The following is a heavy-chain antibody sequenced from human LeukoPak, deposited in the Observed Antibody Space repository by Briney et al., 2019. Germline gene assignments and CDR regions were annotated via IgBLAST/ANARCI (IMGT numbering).Heavy chain of an antibody. J-gene: IGHJ4*02. CDR2: INHSGST. D-gene: IGHD1-1*01. V-gene: IGHV4-34*01. CDR3: ARVPGGGY. CDR1: GGSFSGYY. Sequence: SETLSLTCAVYGGSFSGYYWSWIRQPPGKGLEWIGEINHSGSTNYNPSLKSRVTISVDTSKNQFSLKLSSVTAADTAVYCCARVPGGGYWGQGTLVTVSS.